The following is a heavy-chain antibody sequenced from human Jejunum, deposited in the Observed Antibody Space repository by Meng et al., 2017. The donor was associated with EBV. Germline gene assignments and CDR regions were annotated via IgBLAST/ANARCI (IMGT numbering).Heavy chain of an antibody. CDR1: GGTFSSYA. CDR3: ARSSYSNYGGYNF. D-gene: IGHD4-11*01. V-gene: IGHV1-69*01. CDR2: IIPFFGTS. J-gene: IGHJ4*02. Sequence: QVQLVQSGAEVKKPXSSVTVSCKASGGTFSSYALNWVRQAPGQGLEWMGLIIPFFGTSNCAQKFQGRVSITADESTSTAYLELSSLISEDTAVYYCARSSYSNYGGYNFWGQGTLVIVSS.